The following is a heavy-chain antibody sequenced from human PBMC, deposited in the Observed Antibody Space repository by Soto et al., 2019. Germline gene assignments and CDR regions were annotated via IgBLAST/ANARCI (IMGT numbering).Heavy chain of an antibody. CDR2: IYHSGST. J-gene: IGHJ4*02. Sequence: QVKLQESGPGLVKPSGTLSLSCAVSGGSISSSNWWTWVRQPPGKGLEWIGEIYHSGSTNYNPSRKSRVTIFVDKSKNQFSLRLSSVTAADTATDYCARAEQSRDDYGSGTTSDWGQGTLVTVSS. D-gene: IGHD3-10*01. CDR1: GGSISSSNW. V-gene: IGHV4-4*02. CDR3: ARAEQSRDDYGSGTTSD.